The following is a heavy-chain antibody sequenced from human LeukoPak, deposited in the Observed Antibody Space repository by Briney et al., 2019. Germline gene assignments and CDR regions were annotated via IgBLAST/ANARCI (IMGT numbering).Heavy chain of an antibody. CDR3: ARDIGSGYSYGLYNWFDP. CDR1: GYTFTGYY. Sequence: ASVKVSCKASGYTFTGYYMHWVRQAPGQGLEWMGWINPNTGGTNYAHKFQGRVTMTSDTSITTAYMELSRLRSDDTAVYYCARDIGSGYSYGLYNWFDPWGQGTLVTVSS. V-gene: IGHV1-2*07. CDR2: INPNTGGT. D-gene: IGHD5-18*01. J-gene: IGHJ5*02.